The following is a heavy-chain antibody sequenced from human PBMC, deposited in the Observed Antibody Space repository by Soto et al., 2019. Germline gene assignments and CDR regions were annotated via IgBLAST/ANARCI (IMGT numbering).Heavy chain of an antibody. D-gene: IGHD5-12*01. CDR1: GDSISSYY. V-gene: IGHV4-59*08. Sequence: SETLSLTCTVSGDSISSYYWSWIRQSPGKGLEWIGYITYSGSTNYSPSLKSRVTISFDTSKNQFSLKLSSVTAADTAVYYCARRLPVPQGGGFDSWAQGTLVTVSS. CDR2: ITYSGST. J-gene: IGHJ4*02. CDR3: ARRLPVPQGGGFDS.